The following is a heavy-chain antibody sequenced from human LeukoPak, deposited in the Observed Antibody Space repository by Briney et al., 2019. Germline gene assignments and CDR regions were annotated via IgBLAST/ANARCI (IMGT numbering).Heavy chain of an antibody. V-gene: IGHV4-39*01. Sequence: SETLSLTCTVSGASISRSDYFWGWIRQPPGKGVEWIGSIYYSGSTYYSPSLKGRVTISVDTSRNQFSLKLNSVTAADTAVYYCARSSEYGDPFNYWGQGTLVTVSS. J-gene: IGHJ4*02. CDR3: ARSSEYGDPFNY. CDR1: GASISRSDYF. CDR2: IYYSGST. D-gene: IGHD4-17*01.